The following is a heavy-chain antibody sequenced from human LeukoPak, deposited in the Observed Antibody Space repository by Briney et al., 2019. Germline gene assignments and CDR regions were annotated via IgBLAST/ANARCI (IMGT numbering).Heavy chain of an antibody. V-gene: IGHV3-48*03. CDR3: TRAHTTEEEDAFNVDY. Sequence: GGSLRLSCTGSGFNFSRYEMNWVRQAPGKGLEWVSYISNGGRVKNYADSVKGRFTISRDNARKSVYLEMNSLRVEDTATYYCTRAHTTEEEDAFNVDYWGQGTLVTISS. J-gene: IGHJ4*02. D-gene: IGHD3-3*02. CDR2: ISNGGRVK. CDR1: GFNFSRYE.